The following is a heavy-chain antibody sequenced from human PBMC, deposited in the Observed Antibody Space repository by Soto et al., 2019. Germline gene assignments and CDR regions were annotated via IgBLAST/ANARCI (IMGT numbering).Heavy chain of an antibody. D-gene: IGHD4-4*01. J-gene: IGHJ6*02. CDR3: ARVGSKSFYYATDV. V-gene: IGHV4-34*10. CDR1: GGSFSGYY. CDR2: INHSGTT. Sequence: SETLSLTCAVYGGSFSGYYWSWIRQPPGQGLEWIGEINHSGTTNYNPSLKSRVTMSVDTSKTQFSLKLTSVTAADTAVYYCARVGSKSFYYATDVWGQGTTVTVSS.